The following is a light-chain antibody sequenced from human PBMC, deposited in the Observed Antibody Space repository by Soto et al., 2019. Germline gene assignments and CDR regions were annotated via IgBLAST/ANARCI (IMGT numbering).Light chain of an antibody. CDR2: DAS. CDR1: QMVSNY. V-gene: IGKV3-11*01. Sequence: EIVLTQSPGTLSLSPGEIATLSCRASQMVSNYLAWYQQKPGQAPRLLIYDASNRATDIPARFSGSGSGTDFTLTISSLEPEDFAVYYCQQSSNWPPFNFGQGTRLEIK. J-gene: IGKJ5*01. CDR3: QQSSNWPPFN.